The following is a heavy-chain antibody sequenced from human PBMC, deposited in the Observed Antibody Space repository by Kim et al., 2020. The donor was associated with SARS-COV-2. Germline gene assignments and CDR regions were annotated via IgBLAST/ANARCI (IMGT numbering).Heavy chain of an antibody. Sequence: GGSLRLSCAASGFTFSSYSMNWVRQAPGKGLEWVSSISSSSSYIYYADSVKGRFTISRDNAKNSLYLQMNSLRAEDTAVYYCARDSAGPRYFDYWGQGTLVTVSS. CDR2: ISSSSSYI. V-gene: IGHV3-21*01. CDR1: GFTFSSYS. CDR3: ARDSAGPRYFDY. D-gene: IGHD6-13*01. J-gene: IGHJ4*02.